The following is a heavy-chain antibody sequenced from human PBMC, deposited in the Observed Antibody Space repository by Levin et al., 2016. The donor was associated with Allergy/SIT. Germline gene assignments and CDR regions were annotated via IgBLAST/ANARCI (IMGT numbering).Heavy chain of an antibody. V-gene: IGHV3-66*01. CDR1: GFTVSSNY. CDR2: IYSGGST. D-gene: IGHD3-10*01. CDR3: ARDYGSGSYFGFYYYYGMDV. Sequence: GESLKISCAASGFTVSSNYMSWVRQAPGKGLEWVSVIYSGGSTYYADSVKGRFTISRDNSKNTLYLQMNSLRAEDTAVYYCARDYGSGSYFGFYYYYGMDVWGQGTTVTVSS. J-gene: IGHJ6*02.